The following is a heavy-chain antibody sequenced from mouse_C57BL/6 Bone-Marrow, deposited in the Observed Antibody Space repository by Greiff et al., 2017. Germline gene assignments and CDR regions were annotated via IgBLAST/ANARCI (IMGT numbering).Heavy chain of an antibody. CDR2: LDPANGNT. D-gene: IGHD2-4*01. CDR3: ARRGIYYDYDYYCDY. V-gene: IGHV14-3*01. CDR1: GFNIQNTY. Sequence: VQLQQSVAELVRPGASVKFSCTASGFNIQNTYMHWVKQRPEQGLEWIGRLDPANGNTKYAPKFQGKATITAETSSNTADLQLRSLTSEDTAIYYCARRGIYYDYDYYCDYWGQGTTLTVSS. J-gene: IGHJ2*01.